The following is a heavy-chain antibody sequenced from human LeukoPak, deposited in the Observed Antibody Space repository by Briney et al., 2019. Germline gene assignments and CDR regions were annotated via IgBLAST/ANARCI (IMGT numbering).Heavy chain of an antibody. D-gene: IGHD2-2*01. CDR1: GYTFTGYY. V-gene: IGHV1-2*04. CDR2: INPNSGGT. J-gene: IGHJ4*02. Sequence: ASVKVSCKASGYTFTGYYMHWVRRAPGQGLEWMGWINPNSGGTNYAQKFQGWVTMTRDTSISTAYMELSRLRSDDTAVYYCARDYCSSTSCQFDYWGQGTLVTVSS. CDR3: ARDYCSSTSCQFDY.